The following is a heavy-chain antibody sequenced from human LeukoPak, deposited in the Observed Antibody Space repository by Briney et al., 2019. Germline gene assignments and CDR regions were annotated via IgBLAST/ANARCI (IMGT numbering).Heavy chain of an antibody. CDR2: IKQDGSEK. D-gene: IGHD3-10*01. Sequence: GGSLRLSCAASGFTFSSYWMSWVRQAPGKGLEWVANIKQDGSEKYYVDSVKGRFTISRDNVKNSLYLQMNSLRAEDTAVYYCARARVRYAFDIWGQGTMVTVSS. CDR3: ARARVRYAFDI. V-gene: IGHV3-7*01. J-gene: IGHJ3*02. CDR1: GFTFSSYW.